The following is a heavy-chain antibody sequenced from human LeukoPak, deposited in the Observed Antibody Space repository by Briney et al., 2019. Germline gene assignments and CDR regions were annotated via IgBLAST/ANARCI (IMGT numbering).Heavy chain of an antibody. V-gene: IGHV3-64*01. CDR2: ISSNGGST. CDR3: ATGCKGSSTSCPANY. D-gene: IGHD2-2*01. J-gene: IGHJ4*02. CDR1: GFTFSTYG. Sequence: GSLRLSCAASGFTFSTYGLHWVRQAPGKGLEYVSAISSNGGSTYYANSVKGRFTISRDDSKNALYLQMGSLRTEDMAVYYCATGCKGSSTSCPANYWGQGTLVTVSS.